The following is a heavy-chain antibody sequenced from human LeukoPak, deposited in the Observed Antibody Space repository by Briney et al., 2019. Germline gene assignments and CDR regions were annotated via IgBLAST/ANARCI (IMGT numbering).Heavy chain of an antibody. Sequence: AGGSLRLSCIGTGFTFSSDAMGWVRQAPGKGLEWVSGISGSGGSTYYADSVRGRFTISRDNSKDTLYLQMNSLRAEDTAIYYCARDIQLSTWGLGTMVTVSS. CDR1: GFTFSSDA. CDR2: ISGSGGST. D-gene: IGHD5-24*01. V-gene: IGHV3-23*01. J-gene: IGHJ3*01. CDR3: ARDIQLST.